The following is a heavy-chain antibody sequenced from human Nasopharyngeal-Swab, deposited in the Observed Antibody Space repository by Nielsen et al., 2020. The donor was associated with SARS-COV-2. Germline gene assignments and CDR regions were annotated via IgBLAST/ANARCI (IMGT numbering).Heavy chain of an antibody. CDR3: ARGDSSGRYPYYYGMDV. J-gene: IGHJ6*02. CDR1: GGSFSGYY. CDR2: INHSGST. V-gene: IGHV4-34*01. D-gene: IGHD6-19*01. Sequence: SETLSLTCAVYGGSFSGYYWNWIRQSPGKGLEWIGEINHSGSTSNNPSLKSRVTLSLDMSKNQFSLKLSSVTAADTAVYYCARGDSSGRYPYYYGMDVWGQGTTVTVSS.